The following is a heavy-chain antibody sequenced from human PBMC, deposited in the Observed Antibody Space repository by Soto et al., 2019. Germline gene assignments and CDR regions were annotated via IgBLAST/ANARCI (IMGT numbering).Heavy chain of an antibody. D-gene: IGHD3-3*01. CDR3: ARDRSDFWPPRIGMDV. CDR2: ISYDGSNK. V-gene: IGHV3-30-3*01. CDR1: GFTFSSYA. J-gene: IGHJ6*02. Sequence: GGSLRLSCAASGFTFSSYAMHWVRQAPGKGLEWVAVISYDGSNKYYADSVKGRFTISRDNSKNTLYLQMNSLRAEDTAVYYCARDRSDFWPPRIGMDVWGQGTTVTVSS.